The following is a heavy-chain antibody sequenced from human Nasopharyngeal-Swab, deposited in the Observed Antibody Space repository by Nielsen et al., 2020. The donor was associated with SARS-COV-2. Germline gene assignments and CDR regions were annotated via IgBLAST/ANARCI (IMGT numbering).Heavy chain of an antibody. CDR1: GFTFSPYT. CDR2: ITSGNSV. V-gene: IGHV3-48*04. D-gene: IGHD5-12*01. CDR3: ARERGGGYGDY. Sequence: GESLNISCATSGFTFSPYTMTWVRQAPGKGLQWISYITSGNSVHYADSVSGRFTISRDNAKNSLYLQMNSLTAEDTAVYYCARERGGGYGDYWGQGTLVTVSS. J-gene: IGHJ4*02.